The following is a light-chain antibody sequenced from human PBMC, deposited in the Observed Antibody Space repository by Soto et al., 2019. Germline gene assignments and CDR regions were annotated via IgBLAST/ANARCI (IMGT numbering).Light chain of an antibody. CDR3: QQYHNSPRT. J-gene: IGKJ1*01. CDR2: DAS. Sequence: EIQLSHSSSNLSASVGERVTITCRASQSISSWLAWYQQKPGKTPKLLIYDASSLESGVPSRFSGSGSGTDFTLTISRLEPADFAVYYCQQYHNSPRTFGQGTKVDIK. CDR1: QSISSW. V-gene: IGKV1-5*01.